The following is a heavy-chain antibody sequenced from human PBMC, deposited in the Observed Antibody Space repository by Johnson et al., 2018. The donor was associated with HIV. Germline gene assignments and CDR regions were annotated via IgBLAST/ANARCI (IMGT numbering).Heavy chain of an antibody. D-gene: IGHD1-1*01. CDR3: ARDTWNDEGGAFDI. CDR1: GFTFSSYG. CDR2: IKQDGSER. Sequence: VQLVESGGGVVQPGRSLRLSCAASGFTFSSYGMHWVRQAPGKGLEWVANIKQDGSERYYVDSLKGRFTISRDNAKNSLYLQMGSLRAEDMAVYYCARDTWNDEGGAFDIWGQGTMVTVSS. J-gene: IGHJ3*02. V-gene: IGHV3-7*01.